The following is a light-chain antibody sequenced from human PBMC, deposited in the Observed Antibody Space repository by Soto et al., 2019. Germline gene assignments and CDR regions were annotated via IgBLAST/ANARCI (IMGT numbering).Light chain of an antibody. CDR2: AAS. V-gene: IGKV1-39*01. CDR1: QAISTS. J-gene: IGKJ2*01. CDR3: LQTDQSPPT. Sequence: DIQMTQSPSSLSASVGDRVTISCRASQAISTSLNWYQQKPGKAPKLLIYAASSLQTGVPSRFTGSGSATYFTLAISSLHPEDFATYHFLQTDQSPPTFGQGTKVDIK.